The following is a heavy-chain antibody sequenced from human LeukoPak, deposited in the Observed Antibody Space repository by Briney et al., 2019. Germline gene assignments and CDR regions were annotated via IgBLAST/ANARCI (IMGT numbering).Heavy chain of an antibody. V-gene: IGHV4-39*01. CDR2: IYYSGST. J-gene: IGHJ4*02. CDR1: GGSISSSSYY. Sequence: PSETLSLTCTVSGGSISSSSYYWGWIRQPPGKGLEWIGSIYYSGSTYYNPSLKSRVTTSVDTSKNQFSLKLSSVTAADTAVYYCARPGGIMEDYWGQGTLVTVSS. D-gene: IGHD1-26*01. CDR3: ARPGGIMEDY.